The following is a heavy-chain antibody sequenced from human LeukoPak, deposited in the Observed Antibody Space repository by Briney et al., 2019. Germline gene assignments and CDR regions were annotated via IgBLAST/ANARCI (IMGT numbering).Heavy chain of an antibody. CDR1: GGSFSGYY. J-gene: IGHJ2*01. V-gene: IGHV4-34*01. D-gene: IGHD3-22*01. Sequence: SETLTPTCAVYGGSFSGYYWSWIRQPPGKGLEWIGEINHSGSTNYNPSLKSRVTISVDTSKNQFSLKLSSVTAADTAVYYCARGHDSSGPDWYFDLWGRGTLVTVSS. CDR2: INHSGST. CDR3: ARGHDSSGPDWYFDL.